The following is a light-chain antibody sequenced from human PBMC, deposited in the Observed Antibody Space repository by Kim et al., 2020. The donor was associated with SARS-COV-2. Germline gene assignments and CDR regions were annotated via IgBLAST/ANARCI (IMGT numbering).Light chain of an antibody. J-gene: IGLJ1*01. Sequence: QSALTQPRSVSGSPGQSVTISCTGTSSDVGLYNYVSWYQQHPGKAPKLMIYDVTERPSGVPDHFSASKSGNTASLTISGLQAEDEADYYCCSYAGSPPYVFGTGTKVTVL. CDR1: SSDVGLYNY. V-gene: IGLV2-11*01. CDR3: CSYAGSPPYV. CDR2: DVT.